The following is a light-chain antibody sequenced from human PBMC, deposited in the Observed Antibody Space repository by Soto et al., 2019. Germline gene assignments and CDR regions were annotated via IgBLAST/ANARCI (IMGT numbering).Light chain of an antibody. CDR2: KAS. V-gene: IGKV1-5*03. J-gene: IGKJ1*01. CDR3: QQYNSYSPT. Sequence: DIQMTQSPSTLSASVEDRVTITCRASQSISVRLAWYQQQAGKAPNLLIYKASRLESGVPSRFSGSGSEREYATTVNCLQPGDSATYCCQQYNSYSPTFSQGTKVYI. CDR1: QSISVR.